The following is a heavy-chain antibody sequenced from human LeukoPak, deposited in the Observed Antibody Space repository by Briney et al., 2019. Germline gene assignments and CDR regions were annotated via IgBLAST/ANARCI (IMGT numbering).Heavy chain of an antibody. CDR1: GYTFTMYY. D-gene: IGHD1-26*01. CDR3: AREQRGGLSGNFMDV. V-gene: IGHV1-46*01. J-gene: IGHJ6*03. Sequence: ASVKVSCKGSGYTFTMYYIHWVRQAPGQGLEWMGMINPTDGSTTYVQRFQGRVTMTRDMSTTTVYMDLRSLRSEDTAVYFCAREQRGGLSGNFMDVWGRGTTVTVSS. CDR2: INPTDGST.